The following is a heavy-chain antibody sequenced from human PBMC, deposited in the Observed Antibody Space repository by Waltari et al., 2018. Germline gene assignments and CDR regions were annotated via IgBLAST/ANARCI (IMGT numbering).Heavy chain of an antibody. CDR1: GGSISSHY. D-gene: IGHD2-2*01. CDR2: IYYSGST. J-gene: IGHJ6*02. Sequence: QVQLQESGPGLVKPSETLSLTCTVSGGSISSHYWSWIRQPPGKGLEWIGYIYYSGSTNDNPTLNSRVTISVDTSKNQFSLKLSSVTAADTAVYYCARDWARYCSSTSCYLDGMDVWGQGTTVTVSS. CDR3: ARDWARYCSSTSCYLDGMDV. V-gene: IGHV4-59*11.